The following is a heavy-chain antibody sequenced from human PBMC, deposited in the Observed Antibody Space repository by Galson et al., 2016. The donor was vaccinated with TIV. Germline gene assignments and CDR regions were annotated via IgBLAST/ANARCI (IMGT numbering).Heavy chain of an antibody. CDR1: GFTLGGYG. Sequence: SLRLSCATSGFTLGGYGLHWVRQAPGKGLEWVAIIRYDGSTKFYGDSVTGRFTISRDTSTKTLYLQMNSLRVEDTGVYYCAREAFSTHNSYGFDVWGPGTPVTVSS. CDR2: IRYDGSTK. D-gene: IGHD3-3*02. V-gene: IGHV3-33*01. J-gene: IGHJ6*02. CDR3: AREAFSTHNSYGFDV.